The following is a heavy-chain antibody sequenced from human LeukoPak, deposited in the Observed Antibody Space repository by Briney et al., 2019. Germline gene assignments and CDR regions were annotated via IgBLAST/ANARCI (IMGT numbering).Heavy chain of an antibody. CDR3: ARGSDRVAVAGLNWFDP. D-gene: IGHD6-19*01. CDR2: ISSATAYI. CDR1: GFTFSSYT. V-gene: IGHV3-21*01. Sequence: GGSLRLSCVASGFTFSSYTMNWVRQAPGKGLEWISSISSATAYIYYADSVKGRFTISRDNAKNSLYLQMHSLRAEDTAVYYCARGSDRVAVAGLNWFDPWGQGTLVTVSS. J-gene: IGHJ5*02.